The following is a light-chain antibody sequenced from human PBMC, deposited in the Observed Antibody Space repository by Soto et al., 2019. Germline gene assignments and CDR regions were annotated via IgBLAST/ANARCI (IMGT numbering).Light chain of an antibody. CDR2: GAS. CDR3: QQYTSRPLT. Sequence: IVLTQSPATLSVYPGDGATLSCRASQSVSSNLAWYQQKPGQAPRLLIYGASTRATGIPARFSGSGSGTEFTLTIDSLQSEVFGVYYGQQYTSRPLTFGGGTKVEF. V-gene: IGKV3-15*01. J-gene: IGKJ4*01. CDR1: QSVSSN.